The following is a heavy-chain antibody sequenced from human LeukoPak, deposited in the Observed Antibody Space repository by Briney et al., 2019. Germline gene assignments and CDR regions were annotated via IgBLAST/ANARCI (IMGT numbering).Heavy chain of an antibody. CDR2: INHSGST. Sequence: SETLSLTCAVYGGPFSGYYWSWIRQPPGKGLEWIGEINHSGSTNYNPSLKSRVTISVDTSKNQFSLKLSSVTAADTAVYYCARGMRYYDSSGYNYWGQGTLVTVSS. D-gene: IGHD3-22*01. CDR3: ARGMRYYDSSGYNY. V-gene: IGHV4-34*01. J-gene: IGHJ4*02. CDR1: GGPFSGYY.